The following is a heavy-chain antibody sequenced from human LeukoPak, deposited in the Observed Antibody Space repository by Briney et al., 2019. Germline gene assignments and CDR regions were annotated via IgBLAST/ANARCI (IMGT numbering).Heavy chain of an antibody. CDR1: GYTFTGYY. D-gene: IGHD3/OR15-3a*01. CDR2: INPNSGGT. Sequence: GASVKVSCKASGYTFTGYYMHWVRQAPGQGLEWMGWINPNSGGTYYAQKFQGRVTMTSDTSISTAYMELSRLRSDDTAVYYCARGGLVPMSNWFDPWGQGTLVTVSS. V-gene: IGHV1-2*02. CDR3: ARGGLVPMSNWFDP. J-gene: IGHJ5*02.